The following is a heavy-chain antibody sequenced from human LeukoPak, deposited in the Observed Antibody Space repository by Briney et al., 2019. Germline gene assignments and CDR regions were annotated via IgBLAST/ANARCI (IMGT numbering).Heavy chain of an antibody. Sequence: PGGSLRLSCAASGFTFSSYGMHGVRQAPGKGLGWGVVISYDGSNKYYADSLKGRFIISIDNSKNALYLRMNSLSAEVTAVYYCAKPGSWGQGTLVTVSS. D-gene: IGHD1-26*01. CDR1: GFTFSSYG. CDR3: AKPGS. CDR2: ISYDGSNK. V-gene: IGHV3-30*18. J-gene: IGHJ4*02.